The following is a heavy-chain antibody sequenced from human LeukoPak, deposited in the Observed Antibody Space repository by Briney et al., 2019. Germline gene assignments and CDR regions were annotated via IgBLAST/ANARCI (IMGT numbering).Heavy chain of an antibody. CDR3: VRDYYDSSGYVDAFDI. V-gene: IGHV4-59*01. Sequence: SETLSLTCTVSGGSISNYYWSWIRQPPGKGLEWIGYIYYSGSTNYNPSLKSRVTISVDTSKNQFSLKLSSVTAADTAVYYCVRDYYDSSGYVDAFDIWGQGTMVTVSS. D-gene: IGHD3-22*01. CDR2: IYYSGST. CDR1: GGSISNYY. J-gene: IGHJ3*02.